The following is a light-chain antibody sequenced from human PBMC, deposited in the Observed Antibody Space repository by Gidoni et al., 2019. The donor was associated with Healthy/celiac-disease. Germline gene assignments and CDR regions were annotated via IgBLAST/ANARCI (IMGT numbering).Light chain of an antibody. CDR3: QQYGSSPKT. CDR1: QSVSSSY. V-gene: IGKV3-20*01. Sequence: EIVLTHSPGTLSLSPGERATLSCRASQSVSSSYLAWYQQNPGQAPRLLIYGASSRATGLPDRFSGGGSGTDLTLTISRLEPEDFAVYYCQQYGSSPKTFGQXTKVEIK. CDR2: GAS. J-gene: IGKJ1*01.